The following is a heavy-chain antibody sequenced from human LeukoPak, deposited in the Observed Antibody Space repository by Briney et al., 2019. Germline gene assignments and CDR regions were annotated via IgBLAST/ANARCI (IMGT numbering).Heavy chain of an antibody. CDR2: IYHSGST. J-gene: IGHJ4*02. CDR1: GYSISSGYY. Sequence: SETLSLTCTVSGYSISSGYYWGWIRQPPGKGLEWIGNIYHSGSTYYNPSLKSRVTISVDTSKNQFSLKLSSVTAADTAVYYCARDGGRLREGIDYWGQGTLVTVSS. D-gene: IGHD3-16*01. V-gene: IGHV4-38-2*02. CDR3: ARDGGRLREGIDY.